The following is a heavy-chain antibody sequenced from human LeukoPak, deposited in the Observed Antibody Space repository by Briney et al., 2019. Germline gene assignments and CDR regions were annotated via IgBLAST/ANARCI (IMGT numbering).Heavy chain of an antibody. D-gene: IGHD2-2*01. CDR2: IIPIFGTA. V-gene: IGHV1-69*13. J-gene: IGHJ6*03. Sequence: SVKVSCKASGGTFSSYAISWVRQAPGQGLEWMGGIIPIFGTANYAQKFQGRVTITADESTSTAYMELSSLRSEDTAVYYCARELYCSSTSCSAYYYYYYMDVWGKGTTVTVSS. CDR3: ARELYCSSTSCSAYYYYYYMDV. CDR1: GGTFSSYA.